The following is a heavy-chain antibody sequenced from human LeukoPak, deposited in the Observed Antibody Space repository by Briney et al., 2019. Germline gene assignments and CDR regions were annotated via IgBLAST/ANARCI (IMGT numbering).Heavy chain of an antibody. Sequence: PGGPLRLSCAASGFTFTIHAMSWVRQAPGKGLEWVSTISASGDSTNYADSVKGRFTISRDKSKNTLHLQMNSLRAEDTAVYYCAKDVGSSGYYLWGQGTLVTVSS. J-gene: IGHJ5*02. V-gene: IGHV3-23*01. CDR1: GFTFTIHA. CDR2: ISASGDST. CDR3: AKDVGSSGYYL. D-gene: IGHD3-22*01.